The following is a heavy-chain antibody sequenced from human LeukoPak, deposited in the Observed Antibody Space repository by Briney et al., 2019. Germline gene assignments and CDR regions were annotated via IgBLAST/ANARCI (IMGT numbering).Heavy chain of an antibody. CDR2: IYNSGST. CDR3: ARGRRMAAPYLDY. V-gene: IGHV4-61*03. J-gene: IGHJ4*02. CDR1: SGSIGSSSYY. D-gene: IGHD6-6*01. Sequence: SETLSLTCTVSSGSIGSSSYYWSWIRQPPGKGLEWIGYIYNSGSTNYNPSLKSRVTISVDTSKNHFSLKLSSVTAADTAVYYCARGRRMAAPYLDYWGQGTLITVSS.